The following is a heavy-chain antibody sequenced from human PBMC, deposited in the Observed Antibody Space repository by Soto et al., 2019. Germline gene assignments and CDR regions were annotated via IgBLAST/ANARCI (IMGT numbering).Heavy chain of an antibody. D-gene: IGHD4-17*01. V-gene: IGHV3-30*18. CDR1: GFTFSSYG. CDR2: ISYDGGNK. J-gene: IGHJ6*02. Sequence: PGGSLRLSCAASGFTFSSYGMHWVRQAPGKGLEWVAVISYDGGNKYYADSVKGRFTISRDNSKNTLYLQMNSLRAEDTAVYYCVKDRDSYGDYYYYGMDVWGQGTTVTVSS. CDR3: VKDRDSYGDYYYYGMDV.